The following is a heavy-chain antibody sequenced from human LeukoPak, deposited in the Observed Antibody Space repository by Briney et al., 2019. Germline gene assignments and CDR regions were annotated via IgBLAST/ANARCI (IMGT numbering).Heavy chain of an antibody. CDR3: ARDLAGFGGYSYCMVDY. Sequence: SQTLSLTCAISGDSVSSNSAAWNWIRQSPSRGLEWLGRTYYRAEGHNAYAVSFINRIIISPDTSKNQFSLQLKFVAPEDTAVYYCARDLAGFGGYSYCMVDYWGQGTLVTVSS. J-gene: IGHJ4*02. CDR2: TYYRAEGHN. D-gene: IGHD5-18*01. V-gene: IGHV6-1*01. CDR1: GDSVSSNSAA.